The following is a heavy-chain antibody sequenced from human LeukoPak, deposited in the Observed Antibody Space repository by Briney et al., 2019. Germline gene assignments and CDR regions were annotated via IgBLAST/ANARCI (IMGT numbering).Heavy chain of an antibody. Sequence: SETLSLTCTVSGGSISSGDYYWYWIRQHRGEGLERIGYIYHSGTTYYNPSLQSRVSISLDTSTNQFSMKLISVTAADTAVYYCARDTQFYYASGSYYNGDWYFDLWGRGTLVTVSS. CDR3: ARDTQFYYASGSYYNGDWYFDL. CDR1: GGSISSGDYY. CDR2: IYHSGTT. J-gene: IGHJ2*01. V-gene: IGHV4-31*03. D-gene: IGHD3-10*01.